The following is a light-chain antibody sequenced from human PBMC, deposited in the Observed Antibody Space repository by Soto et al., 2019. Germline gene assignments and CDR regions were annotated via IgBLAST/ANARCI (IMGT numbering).Light chain of an antibody. Sequence: QSALTQPASVSGSPGQSITISCTGTSSDVGGYNYVSWYQQHPGKVPKVLIYEVSVRPSGVSNRFSGSKSGNMASLTISGLQAEDEADYYCISYTSSSSVVFGGGTKLTVL. V-gene: IGLV2-14*01. CDR2: EVS. CDR3: ISYTSSSSVV. J-gene: IGLJ2*01. CDR1: SSDVGGYNY.